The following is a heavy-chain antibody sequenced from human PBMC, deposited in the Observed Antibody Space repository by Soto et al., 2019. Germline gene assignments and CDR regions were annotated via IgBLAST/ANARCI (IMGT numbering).Heavy chain of an antibody. D-gene: IGHD2-2*01. Sequence: QLQLQESRAGLVKPSQTLSLTCAVSGGSISSGGYSWSWIRQPPGKGLEWIGYMYHSGSTNYNPSFKSPVTIPIDRSTNQFSLKLSSVSAADTAVYSCARVPDYGGQGILVTVSS. CDR1: GGSISSGGYS. J-gene: IGHJ4*02. CDR3: ARVPDY. V-gene: IGHV4-30-2*01. CDR2: MYHSGST.